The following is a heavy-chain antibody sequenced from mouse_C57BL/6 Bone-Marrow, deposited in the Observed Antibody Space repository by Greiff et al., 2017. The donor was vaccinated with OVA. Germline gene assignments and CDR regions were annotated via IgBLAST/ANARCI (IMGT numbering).Heavy chain of an antibody. V-gene: IGHV1-12*01. J-gene: IGHJ2*01. CDR1: GYTFTSYN. CDR2: IYPGNGDT. CDR3: AREAYGSSYVGY. D-gene: IGHD1-1*01. Sequence: QVQLKESGAELVRPGASVKMSCKASGYTFTSYNMHWVKQTPRQGLEWIGAIYPGNGDTSYNQKLKGKATLTVDKSSSTAYMQLSSLTSEDSAVYFCAREAYGSSYVGYWGQGTTLTVSS.